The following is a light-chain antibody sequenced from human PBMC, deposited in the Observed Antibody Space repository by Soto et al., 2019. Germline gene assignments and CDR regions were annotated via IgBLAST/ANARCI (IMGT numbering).Light chain of an antibody. Sequence: EVVLTQSPGTLSLSPGERATLSCMASQSVSSSHLAWYQQKPGQAPRLLIYGASDRATDIPDRFSGSGSGTDFTLTISRLEPEDFAVYYCQQYGTSPPKYTFGQGTKLEIK. J-gene: IGKJ2*01. CDR2: GAS. V-gene: IGKV3-20*01. CDR3: QQYGTSPPKYT. CDR1: QSVSSSH.